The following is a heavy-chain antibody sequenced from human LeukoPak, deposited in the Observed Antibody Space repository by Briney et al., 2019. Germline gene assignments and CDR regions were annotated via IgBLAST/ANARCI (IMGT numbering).Heavy chain of an antibody. J-gene: IGHJ6*03. D-gene: IGHD2-2*01. CDR3: AQLSMDV. CDR2: IKQDGSEE. V-gene: IGHV3-7*01. Sequence: GGSLRLSCAASGFTFSSYWMNWLRQAPGKGLEWVAKIKQDGSEEYYVDSVKGRFTVSRDNAKNSLCLQMNSLRAEDTAVYYCAQLSMDVWGKGTTVTVSS. CDR1: GFTFSSYW.